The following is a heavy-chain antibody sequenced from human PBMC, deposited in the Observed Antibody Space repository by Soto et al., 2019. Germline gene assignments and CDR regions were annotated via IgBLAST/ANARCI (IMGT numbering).Heavy chain of an antibody. CDR1: GFTFSSYG. CDR3: AKSLRYFDWYLDY. D-gene: IGHD3-9*01. J-gene: IGHJ4*02. CDR2: ISYAGSNK. V-gene: IGHV3-30*18. Sequence: QVQLVESGGGVVQPGRSLRLSCAASGFTFSSYGMHWVRQAPGQGLEWVAVISYAGSNKYYADSVKGRFTISRDNSKNTLYLQMNSLRAEDTAGYYCAKSLRYFDWYLDYWGQGTLVTVSS.